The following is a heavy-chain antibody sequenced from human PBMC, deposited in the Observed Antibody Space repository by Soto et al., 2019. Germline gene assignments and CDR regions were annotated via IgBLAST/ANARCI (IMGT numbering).Heavy chain of an antibody. J-gene: IGHJ4*02. D-gene: IGHD1-7*01. V-gene: IGHV3-53*02. CDR3: QGTSAKDY. CDR1: EFTVSNNY. Sequence: EVQLVETGGGLFQPGGSLRLSCVVSEFTVSNNYMSWVRQAPGKGLECVSLIYSGGSTYYADSVKGRFTISRDNPKNTLYHQMNSLRAKDTAIYYVQGTSAKDYWGQGTLVTISS. CDR2: IYSGGST.